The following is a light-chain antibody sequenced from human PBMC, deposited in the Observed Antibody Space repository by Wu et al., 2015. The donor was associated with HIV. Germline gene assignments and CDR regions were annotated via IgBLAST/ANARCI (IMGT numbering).Light chain of an antibody. J-gene: IGKJ5*01. CDR2: AAS. CDR3: TRLITAAP. V-gene: IGKV1-27*01. Sequence: DIQMTQSPSSLSASVGDRVTITCRASQGISNYLASYQQKPGKVPKLQIYAASTLQSGVPSRFCGSGSGTDFTLSISSLQPEEVATYYCTRLITAAPFGQGTR. CDR1: QGISNY.